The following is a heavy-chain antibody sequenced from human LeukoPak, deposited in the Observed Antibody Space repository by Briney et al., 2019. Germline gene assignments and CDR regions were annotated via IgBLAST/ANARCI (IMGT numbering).Heavy chain of an antibody. J-gene: IGHJ4*02. V-gene: IGHV1-18*01. CDR1: GYTFTSYG. Sequence: ASVKVSCKTSGYTFTSYGISWVRQAPGQGLEWMGWISAYNGNTNYAQKLQGRVTMTTDTSTNTAYMELMSLRSDDTAVYYCARVQPIYDYSGYYAYWGQGTLVTVSS. CDR2: ISAYNGNT. CDR3: ARVQPIYDYSGYYAY. D-gene: IGHD3-22*01.